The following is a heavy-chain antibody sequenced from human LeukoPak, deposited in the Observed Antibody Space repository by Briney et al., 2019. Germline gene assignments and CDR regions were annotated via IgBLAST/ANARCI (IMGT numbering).Heavy chain of an antibody. Sequence: RASVKVSCKASGYTFTGYYMHWVRQAPGQGLEWMGWINPNSGGTNYAQKFQGRVTMTRDTSISTAYMELSRLRSDDTAVYYCARVVGSSSSDNWFDPWGQGTLVTVSS. CDR1: GYTFTGYY. V-gene: IGHV1-2*02. CDR3: ARVVGSSSSDNWFDP. J-gene: IGHJ5*02. CDR2: INPNSGGT. D-gene: IGHD6-13*01.